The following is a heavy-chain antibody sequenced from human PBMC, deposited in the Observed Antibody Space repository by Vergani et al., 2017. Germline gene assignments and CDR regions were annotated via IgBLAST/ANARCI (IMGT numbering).Heavy chain of an antibody. J-gene: IGHJ6*02. Sequence: QLQLQESGPGLVKPSETLSLTCTVSGGSISSSSYYWGWIRQPPGKGLEWIGSIYYSGSTYYNPSLKSRVTISVDTSKNQFSLKLSSVTAADTAVYYCAREHLDRYFDWSTRFGGLPIWYYGMDVWGQGTTVTVSS. CDR1: GGSISSSSYY. CDR3: AREHLDRYFDWSTRFGGLPIWYYGMDV. V-gene: IGHV4-39*07. CDR2: IYYSGST. D-gene: IGHD3-9*01.